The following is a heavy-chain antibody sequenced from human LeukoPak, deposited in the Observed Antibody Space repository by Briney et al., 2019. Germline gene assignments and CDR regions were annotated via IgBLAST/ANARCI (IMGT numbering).Heavy chain of an antibody. CDR2: ITTGGSST. CDR1: GFTFSSYE. D-gene: IGHD1/OR15-1a*01. CDR3: ARVRRSNKPGG. V-gene: IGHV3-48*03. Sequence: GGSLRLSCAASGFTFSSYEMNWVRRAPGKGLEWIAYITTGGSSTYYADSVKGRFTISRDNTKNSLFLQMNSLRPDDTAVYYCARVRRSNKPGGWGQGTLVTVSS. J-gene: IGHJ4*02.